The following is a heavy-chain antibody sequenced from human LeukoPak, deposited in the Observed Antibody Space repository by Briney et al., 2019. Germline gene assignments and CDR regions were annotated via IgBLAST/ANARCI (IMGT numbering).Heavy chain of an antibody. V-gene: IGHV4-4*07. CDR2: IYTSGST. J-gene: IGHJ4*02. CDR3: ARGTFRSGFDY. D-gene: IGHD1-26*01. Sequence: SETLSLTRTVSGGSISSYYWSWIRQPAGKGLGWIGRIYTSGSTNYNPSLTSRVTMSVDTSKNQFSLKLSSVTAADTAVYYCARGTFRSGFDYWGQGTLVTVSS. CDR1: GGSISSYY.